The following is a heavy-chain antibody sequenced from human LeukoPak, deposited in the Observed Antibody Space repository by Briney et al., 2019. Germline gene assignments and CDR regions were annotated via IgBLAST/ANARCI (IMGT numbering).Heavy chain of an antibody. CDR1: GFTFSSYW. J-gene: IGHJ5*02. D-gene: IGHD4-23*01. Sequence: PGGSLRLSCAASGFTFSSYWMSWVRQAPGKGLEWVANIKQDGSEKYYVDSVKGRFTISRDNAKNSLYLQMNSLRAEDTAVYYCARDLIDYGGYNWFDPWGQGTLVTVSS. V-gene: IGHV3-7*01. CDR3: ARDLIDYGGYNWFDP. CDR2: IKQDGSEK.